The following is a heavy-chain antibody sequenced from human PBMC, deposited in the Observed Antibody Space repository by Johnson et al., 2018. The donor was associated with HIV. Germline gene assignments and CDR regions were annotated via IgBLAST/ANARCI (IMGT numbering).Heavy chain of an antibody. CDR2: ISYDGTNK. CDR3: ARVSSSTIAVTGNAFEI. Sequence: QVQLVESGGGLVKAGGSLRLSCAASGFIFNDYYMSWIRQAPGKGLEWVAVISYDGTNKYYADSVKGRFTISRENSRSTLYLQMNSLRVEDTAVYYCARVSSSTIAVTGNAFEIWGQGTMVSVSS. V-gene: IGHV3-30*04. CDR1: GFIFNDYY. J-gene: IGHJ3*02. D-gene: IGHD6-19*01.